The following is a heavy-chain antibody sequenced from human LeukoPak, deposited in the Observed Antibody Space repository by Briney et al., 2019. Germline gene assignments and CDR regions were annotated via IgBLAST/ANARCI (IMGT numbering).Heavy chain of an antibody. CDR1: GYTFTSYG. CDR3: AREGIAAAPHWFDP. D-gene: IGHD6-13*01. Sequence: ASLKVSCKASGYTFTSYGISWVRQAPGQGLEWMGWISAYNGNTNYAQKLQCRVTITTDTSTSTSYMELRSLRSDDTAVYYCAREGIAAAPHWFDPWGQGTLVTVSS. V-gene: IGHV1-18*01. CDR2: ISAYNGNT. J-gene: IGHJ5*02.